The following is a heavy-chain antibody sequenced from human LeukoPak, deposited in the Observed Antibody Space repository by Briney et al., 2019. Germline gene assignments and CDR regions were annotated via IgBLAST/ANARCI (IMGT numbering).Heavy chain of an antibody. V-gene: IGHV3-23*01. J-gene: IGHJ4*02. Sequence: GGSLRLSCAASGFTFSSHAMSWVRQAPGKGLEWVSGISVSGASTYYADSVKGRFTISRDNSKDTLYLQMNILRVEDTAVYYCAKEGGSGSYYNPFAYWGQGTLVTVSS. CDR3: AKEGGSGSYYNPFAY. CDR1: GFTFSSHA. D-gene: IGHD3-10*01. CDR2: ISVSGAST.